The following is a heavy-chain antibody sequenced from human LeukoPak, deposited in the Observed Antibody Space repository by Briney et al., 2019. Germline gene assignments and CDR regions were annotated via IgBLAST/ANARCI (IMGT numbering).Heavy chain of an antibody. J-gene: IGHJ3*02. CDR3: ARVAGVVGYSSSHDAFDI. V-gene: IGHV4-30-2*01. CDR1: GGSISSCGYS. D-gene: IGHD6-13*01. CDR2: SYHSESP. Sequence: PSETLSLTCAVSGGSISSCGYSWRSIRQPPAEVLECIEYSYHSESPYCHPSLKIQLLITVYKANNLFSIKLTSVNAADTAVYYCARVAGVVGYSSSHDAFDIWGQGTMVTVSS.